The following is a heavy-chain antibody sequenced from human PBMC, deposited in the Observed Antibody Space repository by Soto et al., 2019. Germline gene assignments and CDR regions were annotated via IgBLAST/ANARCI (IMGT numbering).Heavy chain of an antibody. CDR3: ARDRSNSPDYFDY. CDR2: IYYRGST. J-gene: IGHJ4*02. V-gene: IGHV4-30-4*01. CDR1: GGSITSDNYY. D-gene: IGHD1-1*01. Sequence: LSLTCTVSGGSITSDNYYWSWIRQPPGKGLEWIGYIYYRGSTSHNPSLQSRLTISIDTSKNQFSLELTSVTAADTAVYYCARDRSNSPDYFDYWGQGILVTVSS.